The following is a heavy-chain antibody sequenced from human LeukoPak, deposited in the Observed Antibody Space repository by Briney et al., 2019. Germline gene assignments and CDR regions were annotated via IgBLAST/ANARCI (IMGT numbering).Heavy chain of an antibody. CDR3: TREWTTGTTDPVDFDY. CDR1: GFTFGDYA. D-gene: IGHD1-1*01. V-gene: IGHV3-49*04. Sequence: PGGSLRLSCTASGFTFGDYAMSWVRQAPGKGLEWVGFIRSKAYGGTTEYAASVKGRFTISRDDSKSIAYLQMNSLKTEDTAVYYCTREWTTGTTDPVDFDYWGQGTLVTVSS. CDR2: IRSKAYGGTT. J-gene: IGHJ4*02.